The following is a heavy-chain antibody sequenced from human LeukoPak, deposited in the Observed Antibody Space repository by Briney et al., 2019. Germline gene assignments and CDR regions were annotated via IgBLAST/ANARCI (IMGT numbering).Heavy chain of an antibody. CDR1: GFTFSSYA. D-gene: IGHD3-3*01. CDR2: IKQDGSEK. V-gene: IGHV3-7*01. J-gene: IGHJ6*02. Sequence: GGSLRLSCAASGFTFSSYAMSWVRQAPGKGLEWVANIKQDGSEKYYVDSVKGRFTISRDNAKNSLYLQMNSLRAEDTAVYYCARNYYDFWSGPYPYYYYGMDVWGQGTTVTVSS. CDR3: ARNYYDFWSGPYPYYYYGMDV.